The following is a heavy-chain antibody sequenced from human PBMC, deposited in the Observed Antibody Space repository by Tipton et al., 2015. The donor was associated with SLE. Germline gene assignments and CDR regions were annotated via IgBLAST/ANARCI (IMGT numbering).Heavy chain of an antibody. V-gene: IGHV4-59*02. J-gene: IGHJ4*02. CDR1: GASVSSHY. Sequence: TLSLTCTVSGASVSSHYCNWIRQTPGKGLEWIGYIHYNRDTNYHPSLKSRVTISVDTSTNQLSLKLTSVTAADTAVYYCARGSVVADDFWGQGTLVTVSS. CDR2: IHYNRDT. D-gene: IGHD2-15*01. CDR3: ARGSVVADDF.